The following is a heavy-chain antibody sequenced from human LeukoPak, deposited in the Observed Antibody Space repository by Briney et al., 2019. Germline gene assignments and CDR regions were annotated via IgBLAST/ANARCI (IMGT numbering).Heavy chain of an antibody. V-gene: IGHV1-3*01. J-gene: IGHJ6*02. CDR1: GYTFTSYA. CDR3: ASEYSGYDDYYYYYGMDV. CDR2: INAGNGNT. D-gene: IGHD5-12*01. Sequence: RASVKVSCKASGYTFTSYAMHWVRQAPGQRLEWMGWINAGNGNTKYSQKFQGRVTITRDTSASTAYMELSSLRSEDTAVYYCASEYSGYDDYYYYYGMDVWGQGTTVTVSS.